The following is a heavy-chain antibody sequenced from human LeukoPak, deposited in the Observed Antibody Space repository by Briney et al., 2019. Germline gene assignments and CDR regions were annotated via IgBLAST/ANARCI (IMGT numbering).Heavy chain of an antibody. J-gene: IGHJ5*02. CDR2: INHSGST. D-gene: IGHD6-19*01. CDR1: GGSFSGYY. V-gene: IGHV4-34*01. CDR3: ATARAGAAFRWFDP. Sequence: SETLSLTCAVYGGSFSGYYWSWIRQPPGKGLEWIGEINHSGSTNYNPSLKSRVTISVDTSKNQFSLKLSSVTAADAAVYYCATARAGAAFRWFDPWGQGTLVTVSS.